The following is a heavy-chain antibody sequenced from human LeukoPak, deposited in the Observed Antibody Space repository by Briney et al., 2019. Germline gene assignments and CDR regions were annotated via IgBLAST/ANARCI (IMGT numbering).Heavy chain of an antibody. V-gene: IGHV4-4*02. CDR2: IYHSGST. J-gene: IGHJ4*02. CDR1: GGSISSSNW. CDR3: ARTHFYGSGSYSPFFDY. D-gene: IGHD3-10*01. Sequence: PSETLSLTCAVSGGSISSSNWWSWVRQPPGKGLEWIGEIYHSGSTNYNPSLKSRVTISVDKSKNQFSLKLSSVTAADTAVYYCARTHFYGSGSYSPFFDYWGQGTLVTVSS.